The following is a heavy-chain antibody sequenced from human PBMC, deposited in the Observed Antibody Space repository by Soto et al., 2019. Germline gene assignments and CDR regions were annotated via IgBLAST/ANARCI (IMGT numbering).Heavy chain of an antibody. CDR2: MTSDGSTT. CDR1: GFNFGSSW. V-gene: IGHV3-74*01. J-gene: IGHJ4*02. CDR3: ATAEVDY. Sequence: PGGSLRLSCAASGFNFGSSWMHWVRQAPGKGLQWVSRMTSDGSTTVYADSVKGQFTVSRDNGKDTLYLQMNSLRAEDTAVYFCATAEVDYWGPGTLVTVSS.